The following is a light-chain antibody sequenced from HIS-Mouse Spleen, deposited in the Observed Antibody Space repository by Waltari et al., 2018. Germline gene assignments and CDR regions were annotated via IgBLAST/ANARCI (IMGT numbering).Light chain of an antibody. V-gene: IGLV1-47*01. CDR2: RNN. J-gene: IGLJ3*02. CDR1: SSDIGSNY. CDR3: AAWDDSLSGPV. Sequence: QSVLTQPPSASGTPGQRVTISCSGSSSDIGSNYVYWYQHLPGTAPKLLIYRNNHPPSPFPDRFSGSKSGTSASLAISGLRSEDEADYYCAAWDDSLSGPVFGGGTKLTVL.